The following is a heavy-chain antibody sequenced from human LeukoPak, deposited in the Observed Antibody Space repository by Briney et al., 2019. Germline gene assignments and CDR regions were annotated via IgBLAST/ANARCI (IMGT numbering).Heavy chain of an antibody. J-gene: IGHJ4*02. CDR1: GGTFSSYA. CDR2: IIPIFGTA. Sequence: GASVKVSCKASGGTFSSYAISWVRQAPGQGLEWMGGIIPIFGTANYAQKFQGRVTITADESTSTAYMELSSLRSEDTAVYYCATPWYYDFWSGYYFWGQGTLVTASS. V-gene: IGHV1-69*13. CDR3: ATPWYYDFWSGYYF. D-gene: IGHD3-3*01.